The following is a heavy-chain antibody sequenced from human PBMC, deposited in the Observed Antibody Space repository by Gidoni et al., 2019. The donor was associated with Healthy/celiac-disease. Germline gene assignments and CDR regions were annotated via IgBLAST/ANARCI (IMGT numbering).Heavy chain of an antibody. J-gene: IGHJ5*02. CDR1: AGSLSSSSYY. CDR2: IYYSGTT. D-gene: IGHD4-17*01. CDR3: ARHNSDYGIDP. Sequence: QLQLQESGTGLALPSDTLSLTCTVSAGSLSSSSYYWGWIRQPPGKGLEWIGSIYYSGTTYYNPSLKSRVTISVDTSKNQFSLKLSSVTAADTAVYYCARHNSDYGIDPWGQGTLVTVSS. V-gene: IGHV4-39*01.